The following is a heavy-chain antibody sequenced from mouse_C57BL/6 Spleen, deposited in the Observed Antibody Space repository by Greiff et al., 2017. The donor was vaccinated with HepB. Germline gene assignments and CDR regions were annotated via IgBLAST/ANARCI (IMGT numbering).Heavy chain of an antibody. D-gene: IGHD1-1*01. Sequence: LQQSGAELVKPGASVKISCKAPGYAFSSYWMNWVKQRPGKGLEWIGQIYPGDGDTNYNGKFKGKATLTADKSSSTAYMQLSSLTSEDSAVYFCASPNYYGSIAWFAYWGQGTLVTVSA. J-gene: IGHJ3*01. CDR1: GYAFSSYW. V-gene: IGHV1-80*01. CDR3: ASPNYYGSIAWFAY. CDR2: IYPGDGDT.